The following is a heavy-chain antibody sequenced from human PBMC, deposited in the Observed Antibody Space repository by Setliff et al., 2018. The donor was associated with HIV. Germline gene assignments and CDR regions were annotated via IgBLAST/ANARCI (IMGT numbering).Heavy chain of an antibody. CDR3: AKEGGSERMPFFYYYMDV. J-gene: IGHJ6*03. CDR1: GFIFDDYA. Sequence: PGESLTISCAASGFIFDDYAMHWVRQVPGKGLEWVALISWNGGTTNYADSVKGRFTISRDSSKNSLYLQMNSLRTEDTALYYCAKEGGSERMPFFYYYMDVWGKGTTVTVSS. D-gene: IGHD3-10*01. V-gene: IGHV3-43*01. CDR2: ISWNGGTT.